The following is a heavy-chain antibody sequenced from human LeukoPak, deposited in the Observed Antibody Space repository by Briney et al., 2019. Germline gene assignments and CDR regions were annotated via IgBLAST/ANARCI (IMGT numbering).Heavy chain of an antibody. CDR2: INHSGST. J-gene: IGHJ3*02. CDR3: ARMYGTWAFDI. D-gene: IGHD1-1*01. Sequence: PSETLSLTCAVYGGSFSGYYWSWIRQPPGKGLEWIGEINHSGSTNYNPSLKSRVTISVDTSKNQFSLNLSSVTAADTAVYYCARMYGTWAFDIWGQGTMVTVSS. CDR1: GGSFSGYY. V-gene: IGHV4-34*01.